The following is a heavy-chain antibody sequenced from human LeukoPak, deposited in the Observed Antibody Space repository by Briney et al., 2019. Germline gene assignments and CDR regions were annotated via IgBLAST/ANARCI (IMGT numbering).Heavy chain of an antibody. CDR2: IIPIFGTA. V-gene: IGHV1-69*13. D-gene: IGHD2-21*02. CDR1: GYTFTSYG. Sequence: SVKVSCKASGYTFTSYGISWVRQAPGQGLEWMGGIIPIFGTANYAQKFQGRVTITADESTSTAYMELSSLRSEDTAVYYCARVPYCGGDCYSGHYFDYWGQGTLVTVSS. CDR3: ARVPYCGGDCYSGHYFDY. J-gene: IGHJ4*02.